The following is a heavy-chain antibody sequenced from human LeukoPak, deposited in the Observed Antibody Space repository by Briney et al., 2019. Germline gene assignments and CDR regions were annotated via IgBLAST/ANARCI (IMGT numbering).Heavy chain of an antibody. Sequence: GSLRLSCAASGFTFSDYYMSWIRRAPGKGLEWVSYISSSGSTIYYADSVKGRFTISRDNAKNSLYLQMNSLRAEDTAVYFCAKRGVVIRVILVGFHKEAYYFDSWGQGALVTVSS. J-gene: IGHJ4*02. CDR3: AKRGVVIRVILVGFHKEAYYFDS. CDR2: ISSSGSTI. D-gene: IGHD3-22*01. CDR1: GFTFSDYY. V-gene: IGHV3-11*01.